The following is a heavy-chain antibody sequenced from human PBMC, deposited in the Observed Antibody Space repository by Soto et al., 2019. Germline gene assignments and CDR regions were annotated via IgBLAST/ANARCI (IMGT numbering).Heavy chain of an antibody. CDR1: GFAFSSHD. J-gene: IGHJ4*02. Sequence: EVQLVESGGGLVQPGGSLRLSRIVSGFAFSSHDMHWVRQTTGRGLEWVSAIGTAGDTFYSGSVKGRFTVSRDNAKNSLHLQMNSLRADDSAVYYCARATAGYDYWGQGTLVTVSS. D-gene: IGHD6-13*01. CDR2: IGTAGDT. V-gene: IGHV3-13*01. CDR3: ARATAGYDY.